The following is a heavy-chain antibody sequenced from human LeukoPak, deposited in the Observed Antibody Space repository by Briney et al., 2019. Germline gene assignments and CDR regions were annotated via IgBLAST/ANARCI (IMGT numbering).Heavy chain of an antibody. V-gene: IGHV3-23*01. D-gene: IGHD5-24*01. CDR3: AKGSRDGYNYDY. CDR1: GFTFSSYA. J-gene: IGHJ4*02. CDR2: ISPTSNSI. Sequence: GGSLRLPCAASGFTFSSYAMSWVRQAPGKGLEWVSAISPTSNSIYYADSVKGRFTISRDNSYNTLHLQMNSLRDEDTAVYYCAKGSRDGYNYDYWGQGTLVTVSS.